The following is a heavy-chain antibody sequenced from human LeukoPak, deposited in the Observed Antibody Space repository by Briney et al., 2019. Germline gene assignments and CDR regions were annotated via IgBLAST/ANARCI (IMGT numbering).Heavy chain of an antibody. V-gene: IGHV3-30*02. CDR3: AKGTAYDFWSGYSFDP. J-gene: IGHJ5*02. D-gene: IGHD3-3*01. CDR1: GFTFSSYG. Sequence: GGSLRLSCAASGFTFSSYGMHWVRQAPGKGPEWVAFIRYDGSNKYYADSVKGRFTISRDNSKNTLYLQMNSLRAEDTAVYYCAKGTAYDFWSGYSFDPWGQGTLVTVSS. CDR2: IRYDGSNK.